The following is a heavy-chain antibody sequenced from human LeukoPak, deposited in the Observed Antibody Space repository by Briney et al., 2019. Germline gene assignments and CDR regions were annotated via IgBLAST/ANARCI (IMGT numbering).Heavy chain of an antibody. D-gene: IGHD2-15*01. J-gene: IGHJ4*02. CDR2: MNPNSGNT. CDR1: GYTFASYD. Sequence: ASVKVSCKASGYTFASYDINWVRQATGQGLEWMGWMNPNSGNTGYTQKFQGRATMTRDTSISTAYMELSSLSSEDTAVYYCARTLRRHCSGGSCYSPHLDYWGQGTLVTVSS. V-gene: IGHV1-8*01. CDR3: ARTLRRHCSGGSCYSPHLDY.